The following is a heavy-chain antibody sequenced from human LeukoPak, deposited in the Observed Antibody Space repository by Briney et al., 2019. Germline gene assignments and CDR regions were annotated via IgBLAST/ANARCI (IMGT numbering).Heavy chain of an antibody. CDR1: GYTFTSYY. CDR3: ARSLTLGGSVCFDY. J-gene: IGHJ4*02. D-gene: IGHD3-16*01. V-gene: IGHV1-46*01. Sequence: ASVNVSCKASGYTFTSYYMQWVRQAPGQGLEWMGIINPSGGSTSYAQKFQGRVTMSRDTSTSTVYMEMSSLRSEDTAVYYCARSLTLGGSVCFDYWGQGTLVTVSS. CDR2: INPSGGST.